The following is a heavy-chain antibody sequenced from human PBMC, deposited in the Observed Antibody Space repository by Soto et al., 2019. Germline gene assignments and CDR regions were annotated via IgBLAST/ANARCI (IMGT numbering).Heavy chain of an antibody. V-gene: IGHV3-23*01. CDR1: GFTFSTYA. J-gene: IGHJ4*02. CDR3: ASPGNPLDY. Sequence: GGSLRLSCAASGFTFSTYAMSWVRQAPGKGLEWVSVISGSGGDTYYADSVKGRFTIARDNSKNTLFLHMNSLRAEDTAVYYCASPGNPLDYWGQGTLVTVSS. CDR2: ISGSGGDT. D-gene: IGHD1-1*01.